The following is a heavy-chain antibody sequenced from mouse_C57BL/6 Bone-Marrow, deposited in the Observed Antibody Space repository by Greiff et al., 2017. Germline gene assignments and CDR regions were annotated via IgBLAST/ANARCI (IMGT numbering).Heavy chain of an antibody. CDR3: TRTWYYLDY. Sequence: QVQLKESGAELVRPGASVTLSCKASGYTFTDYEMHWVKQTPVHGLEWIGAIDPETGGTAYNQKFKGKAILTADKSSSTAYMELRSLTSEDSAVYYCTRTWYYLDYWGQGTTLTVSS. CDR1: GYTFTDYE. CDR2: IDPETGGT. V-gene: IGHV1-15*01. J-gene: IGHJ2*01.